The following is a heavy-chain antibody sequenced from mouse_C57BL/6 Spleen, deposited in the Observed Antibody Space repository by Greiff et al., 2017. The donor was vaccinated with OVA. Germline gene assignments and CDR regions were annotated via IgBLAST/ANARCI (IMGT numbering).Heavy chain of an antibody. J-gene: IGHJ3*01. CDR1: GFTFSDYG. CDR3: ARYDYDDWFAY. V-gene: IGHV5-17*01. CDR2: ISSGSSTI. D-gene: IGHD2-4*01. Sequence: EVMLVESGGGLVKPGGSLKLSCAASGFTFSDYGMHWVRQAPEKGLEWVAYISSGSSTIYYADTVKGRFTISRDNAKNTLFLQMTSLRSEDTAMYYCARYDYDDWFAYWGQGTLVTVSA.